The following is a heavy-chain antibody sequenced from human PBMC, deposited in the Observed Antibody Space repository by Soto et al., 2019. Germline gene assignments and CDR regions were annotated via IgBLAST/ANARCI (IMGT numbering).Heavy chain of an antibody. V-gene: IGHV4-59*12. Sequence: PSETLSLTCTVSGGSISSYYWSWIRQPPGKGLEWIGYIYYSGSTDYNPSLKSRVTISVDTSKNQFSLKLSSVTAADTAVYYCTRVGGFFLGRIQLWSNIWFDPWGQGTLVTV. CDR1: GGSISSYY. CDR2: IYYSGST. J-gene: IGHJ5*02. CDR3: TRVGGFFLGRIQLWSNIWFDP. D-gene: IGHD5-18*01.